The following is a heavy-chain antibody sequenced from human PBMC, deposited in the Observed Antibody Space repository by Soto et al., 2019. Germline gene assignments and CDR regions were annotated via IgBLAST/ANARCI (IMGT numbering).Heavy chain of an antibody. V-gene: IGHV3-30-3*01. Sequence: QVQLVESGGGVVQPGRSLRLSCAASEFSFGSYAINWVRQAPGKGLEWVAVISYDGSTKYYADSVRGRFTISRDNSKNTLYLQMNSLRAEDTAVYYCARDRWYSNYGGNYYFDLWGRGTLVTVSS. J-gene: IGHJ2*01. CDR1: EFSFGSYA. D-gene: IGHD4-4*01. CDR3: ARDRWYSNYGGNYYFDL. CDR2: ISYDGSTK.